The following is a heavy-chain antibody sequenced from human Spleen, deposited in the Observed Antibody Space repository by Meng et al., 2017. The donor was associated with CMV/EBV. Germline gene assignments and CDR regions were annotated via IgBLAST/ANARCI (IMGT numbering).Heavy chain of an antibody. CDR2: IDTHNGET. CDR3: ARVLGSSSYIRGSFDT. D-gene: IGHD6-6*01. J-gene: IGHJ3*02. V-gene: IGHV1-18*01. Sequence: GYTFTYYGISWVRPAPGQGPEWMGWIDTHNGETKYSQKLQGRLKLTTDASTSTAYMELSSLSSDDTAIYFCARVLGSSSYIRGSFDTWGQGTMVTVSS. CDR1: GYTFTYYG.